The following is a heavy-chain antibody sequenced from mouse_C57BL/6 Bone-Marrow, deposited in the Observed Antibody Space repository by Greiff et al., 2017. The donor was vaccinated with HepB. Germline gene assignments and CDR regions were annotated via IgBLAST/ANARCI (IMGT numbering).Heavy chain of an antibody. D-gene: IGHD2-3*01. J-gene: IGHJ3*01. Sequence: VQLQQSGAELARPGASVKLSCKASGYTFTSYGISWVKQRTGQGLEWIGEIYPRSGNTYYNEKFKGKATLTADKSSSTAYMELRSLTSEDSAVYFCARRHDGYYSTWFAYWGQGTLVTVSA. CDR2: IYPRSGNT. CDR1: GYTFTSYG. V-gene: IGHV1-81*01. CDR3: ARRHDGYYSTWFAY.